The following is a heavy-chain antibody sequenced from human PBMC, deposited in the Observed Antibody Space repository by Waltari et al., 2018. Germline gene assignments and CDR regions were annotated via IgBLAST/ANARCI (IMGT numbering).Heavy chain of an antibody. CDR3: ARVNSYGYREDFDY. CDR2: IYYSGST. Sequence: QVQLQESGPGLVKPSETLSLTCTVSGGSISSYYWSWIRQPPGKGLEWIGYIYYSGSTNYNPSLKSRVTISVDTSKNQFSLKLSSVTAADTAVYYCARVNSYGYREDFDYWGQGTLVIVSS. CDR1: GGSISSYY. V-gene: IGHV4-59*01. J-gene: IGHJ4*02. D-gene: IGHD5-18*01.